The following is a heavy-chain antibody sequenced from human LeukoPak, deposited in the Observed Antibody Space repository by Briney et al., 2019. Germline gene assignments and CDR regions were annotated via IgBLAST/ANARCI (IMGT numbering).Heavy chain of an antibody. V-gene: IGHV4-34*01. CDR1: GGSFSGYY. CDR2: INHSGST. J-gene: IGHJ4*02. CDR3: ARGPRRWLQRNYYFDY. Sequence: PSETLPLTCAVYGGSFSGYYWSWIRQPPGRGLEWIGEINHSGSTNYNPSLKSRVTISVDTSKNQFSLKLSSVTAADTAVYYCARGPRRWLQRNYYFDYWGQGTLVTVSS. D-gene: IGHD5-24*01.